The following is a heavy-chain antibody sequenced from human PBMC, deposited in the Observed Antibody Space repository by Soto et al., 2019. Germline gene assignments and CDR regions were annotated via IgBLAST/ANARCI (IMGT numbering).Heavy chain of an antibody. CDR3: ARDLAAGTCAY. CDR1: GYTFTSYA. J-gene: IGHJ4*02. CDR2: ISAYNGNT. V-gene: IGHV1-18*01. D-gene: IGHD6-13*01. Sequence: QVQLVQSGAEVRKPGASVKVSCKASGYTFTSYAISWVRQAPGQGREWMGWISAYNGNTNYAQRLQGRVTMTTDTPTSTAYMEPRSLSSGDTDVYYCARDLAAGTCAYWGQGTRVTVSS.